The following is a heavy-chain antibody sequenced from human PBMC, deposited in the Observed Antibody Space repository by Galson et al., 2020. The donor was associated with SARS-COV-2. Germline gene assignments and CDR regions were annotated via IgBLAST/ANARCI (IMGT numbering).Heavy chain of an antibody. Sequence: SGPTLVKPTQTLTLTLTFSGVSLTTHGEGVGWIRQPPGKALEWPAPIYWDDDKYYSPSLKSRLTITQDSSETRVVLTMTNMDPVDTATYYCAHRSVLLGGECTYGKFAHWGQGTLVTVSS. CDR3: AHRSVLLGGECTYGKFAH. CDR2: IYWDDDK. V-gene: IGHV2-5*02. D-gene: IGHD2-8*02. CDR1: GVSLTTHGEG. J-gene: IGHJ1*01.